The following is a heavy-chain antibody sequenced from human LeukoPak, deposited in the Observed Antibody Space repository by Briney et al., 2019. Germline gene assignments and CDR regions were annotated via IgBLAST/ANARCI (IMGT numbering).Heavy chain of an antibody. D-gene: IGHD2-15*01. CDR1: GGTFSSYA. Sequence: SGKVSCKASGGTFSSYAISWVRQAPGQGLEWMGGIIPIFGTANYAQKFQGRVTITADESTSTAYMELSSLRSEDTAVYYCARDLGYFANWFDPWGQGTLVTVSS. CDR2: IIPIFGTA. CDR3: ARDLGYFANWFDP. V-gene: IGHV1-69*13. J-gene: IGHJ5*02.